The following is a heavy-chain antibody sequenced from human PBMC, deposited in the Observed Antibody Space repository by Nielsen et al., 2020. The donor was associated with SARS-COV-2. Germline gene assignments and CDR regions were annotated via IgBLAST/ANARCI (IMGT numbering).Heavy chain of an antibody. D-gene: IGHD5-18*01. CDR3: AIRGYSYGFIDYFDY. J-gene: IGHJ4*02. CDR2: ISSSGSTI. CDR1: GFTFSSYE. V-gene: IGHV3-48*03. Sequence: GGSLRLSCAASGFTFSSYEMNWVRQAPGKGLEWVSYISSSGSTIYYADSVKGRFTISRGNAKNSLYLQMNSLRAEDTAVYYCAIRGYSYGFIDYFDYWGQGTLVTVSS.